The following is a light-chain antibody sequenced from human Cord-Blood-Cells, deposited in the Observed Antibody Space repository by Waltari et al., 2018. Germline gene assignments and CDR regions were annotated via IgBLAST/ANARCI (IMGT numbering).Light chain of an antibody. V-gene: IGLV2-23*01. CDR3: CSYAGSSTFVV. CDR1: SRDVGCYNL. CDR2: EGS. Sequence: QSALTQPASVSGSPGQSITISCTGTSRDVGCYNLFSWYQQHPGKAPKLMIYEGSKRPAGVSNSFSVYKSGNTASRTISGLQAEDEADYYCCSYAGSSTFVVFGGGTKLTVL. J-gene: IGLJ2*01.